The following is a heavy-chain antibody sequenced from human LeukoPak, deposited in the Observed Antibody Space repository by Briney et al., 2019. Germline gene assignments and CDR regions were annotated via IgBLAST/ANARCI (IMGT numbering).Heavy chain of an antibody. J-gene: IGHJ4*02. D-gene: IGHD3-22*01. CDR2: IYYSGRT. CDR3: ARGTTKGYYYDSSGYYTK. V-gene: IGHV4-59*12. CDR1: GGSINSYY. Sequence: PSETLSLTCNVSGGSINSYYWGWFRQPPGKGLESIGYIYYSGRTTYNPSLKSRVTISVDTSTKQISLQLTSVPAADTAVYFCARGTTKGYYYDSSGYYTKWGQGTLVTVSS.